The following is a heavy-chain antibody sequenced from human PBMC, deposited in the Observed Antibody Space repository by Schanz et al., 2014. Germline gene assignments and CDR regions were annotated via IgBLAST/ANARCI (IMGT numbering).Heavy chain of an antibody. Sequence: QVLLVQSGSELKKPGASVNISCKASGYTFTTYALNWVRQAPGQGLEWMGWIDPNSGGTFYKEKFQGRVTMSRDTSISTAYMELSRLGSDDTAIYYCAREICSGTRCGQRYDPWGQGTLVTVSS. CDR2: IDPNSGGT. D-gene: IGHD2-2*01. V-gene: IGHV1-2*02. J-gene: IGHJ5*02. CDR1: GYTFTTYA. CDR3: AREICSGTRCGQRYDP.